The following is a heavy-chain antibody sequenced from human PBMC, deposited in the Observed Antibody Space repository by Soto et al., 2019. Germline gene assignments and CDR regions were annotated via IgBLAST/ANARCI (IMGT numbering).Heavy chain of an antibody. CDR1: GFTLINYG. V-gene: IGHV3-33*01. Sequence: LRLSCAASGFTLINYGLHWVRQAPGKGLERVAVIWYDGSNKYYADSVKGRFTISRDNSKNTLYLQMNSLRAEDTAVYYCARDPAGYCTNGVCYGPDYYYYGMDVWGQGTTVTVSS. D-gene: IGHD2-8*01. CDR3: ARDPAGYCTNGVCYGPDYYYYGMDV. J-gene: IGHJ6*02. CDR2: IWYDGSNK.